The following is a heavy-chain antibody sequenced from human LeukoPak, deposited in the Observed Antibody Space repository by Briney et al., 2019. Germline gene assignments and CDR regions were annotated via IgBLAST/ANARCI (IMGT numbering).Heavy chain of an antibody. Sequence: GGSLRLSCEASGFTFTSYGMSWVRQAPGKGLEWLSVISGGSSGSTYYADSVKGRFTISRDNSKNTLYLQMSSLRAEDTAVYYCAKSSGYSYGYQCHYWGQGTLVTVSS. D-gene: IGHD5-18*01. CDR3: AKSSGYSYGYQCHY. CDR2: ISGGSSGST. CDR1: GFTFTSYG. J-gene: IGHJ4*02. V-gene: IGHV3-23*01.